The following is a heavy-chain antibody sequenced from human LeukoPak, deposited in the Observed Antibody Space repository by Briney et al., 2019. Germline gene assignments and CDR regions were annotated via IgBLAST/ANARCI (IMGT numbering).Heavy chain of an antibody. CDR1: GYTFTSYG. J-gene: IGHJ6*02. CDR2: ISAYNGNT. V-gene: IGHV1-18*01. CDR3: ATLPGTVTRYYYYGMDV. D-gene: IGHD4-17*01. Sequence: GASVKVSCKASGYTFTSYGISWVRQAPGQGLEWMGWISAYNGNTNYAQKLQGRVTMTTDTSTSTAYMELRSLRSDDTAVYYCATLPGTVTRYYYYGMDVWGQGTTVTVSS.